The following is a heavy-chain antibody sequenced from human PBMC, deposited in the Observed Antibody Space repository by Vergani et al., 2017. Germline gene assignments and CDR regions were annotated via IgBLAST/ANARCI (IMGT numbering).Heavy chain of an antibody. V-gene: IGHV1-69*04. CDR1: GGTFSSYA. J-gene: IGHJ6*02. CDR3: ARGNGSPLVPLYYYYGMDV. CDR2: IIPIFGIA. D-gene: IGHD6-13*01. Sequence: QVQLVQSGAEVKKPGSSVKVSCKASGGTFSSYAISWVRQAPGQGLEWMGRIIPIFGIANYAQKFQGRVTITADKSTSTAYMELSSLRSEDTAVYYCARGNGSPLVPLYYYYGMDVWGQGTTVTVSS.